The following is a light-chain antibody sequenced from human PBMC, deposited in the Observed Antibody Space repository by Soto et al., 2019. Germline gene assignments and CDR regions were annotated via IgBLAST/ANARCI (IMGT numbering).Light chain of an antibody. CDR2: EVN. V-gene: IGLV2-14*01. J-gene: IGLJ3*02. CDR3: ASYTISSTRV. CDR1: NSDVGAYNY. Sequence: QSALTQPASVSGSPGQSITISCTGSNSDVGAYNYVSWYQQHPGKAPKLIIYEVNNRPSGVSHRFSGSKSGNTASLTISGIQGDDEADYYCASYTISSTRVFGGGTKLTVL.